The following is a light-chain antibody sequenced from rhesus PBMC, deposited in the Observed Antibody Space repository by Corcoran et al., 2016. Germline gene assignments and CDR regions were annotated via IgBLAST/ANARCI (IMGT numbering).Light chain of an antibody. CDR1: QGISSW. Sequence: DIQMTQSPSSLSASVGDKVTITCRASQGISSWLAWYQQKPGKAPKLLIYKASSLQSGVPTRFSGSGPGTDFTLTISRLQPEDFATLYCLQYSSNPYSFGQWTKVEIK. CDR2: KAS. CDR3: LQYSSNPYS. V-gene: IGKV1-22*01. J-gene: IGKJ2*01.